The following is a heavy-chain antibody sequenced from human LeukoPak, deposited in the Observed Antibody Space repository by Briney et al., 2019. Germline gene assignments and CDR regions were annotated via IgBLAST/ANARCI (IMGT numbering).Heavy chain of an antibody. V-gene: IGHV4-59*01. D-gene: IGHD5-24*01. Sequence: SETLSLTCTVPVGSISSNYWSWIRQPPGKGLEWIGYISYRGTTNYNPSLKSRVTISVDTSKNQSFLKLSSVTAADTAVYYCARASETATIVDYWGQGTLVTVSP. CDR3: ARASETATIVDY. CDR1: VGSISSNY. J-gene: IGHJ4*02. CDR2: ISYRGTT.